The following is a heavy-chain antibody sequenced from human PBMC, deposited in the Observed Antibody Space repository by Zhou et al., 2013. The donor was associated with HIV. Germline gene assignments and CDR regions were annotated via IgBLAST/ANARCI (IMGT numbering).Heavy chain of an antibody. D-gene: IGHD6-6*01. CDR3: AREGSQYGSSSHNWYFDL. CDR1: GYNFNSYG. V-gene: IGHV1-2*04. J-gene: IGHJ2*01. CDR2: INPNSGGT. Sequence: QVQLVQSGAEVKKPGASVKVSCKASGYNFNSYGITWVRQAPGQGPEWMGWINPNSGGTNFAQRFQGWVTMTSDTSISTAYMELARLKSDDTAVYYCAREGSQYGSSSHNWYFDLWGPGTLVTVSS.